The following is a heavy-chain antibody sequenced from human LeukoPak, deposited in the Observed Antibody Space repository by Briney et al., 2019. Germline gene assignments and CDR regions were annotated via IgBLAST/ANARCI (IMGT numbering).Heavy chain of an antibody. V-gene: IGHV4-34*01. Sequence: SETLSLTCAVYGGSFSGCYWSWIRQPPGKGLEWIGEINHSGSTNYNPSLKSRVTISVDTSKNQFSLKLSSVTAADTAVYYCARGVRWFGELSGWFDPWGQGTLVTVSS. CDR1: GGSFSGCY. D-gene: IGHD3-10*01. J-gene: IGHJ5*02. CDR2: INHSGST. CDR3: ARGVRWFGELSGWFDP.